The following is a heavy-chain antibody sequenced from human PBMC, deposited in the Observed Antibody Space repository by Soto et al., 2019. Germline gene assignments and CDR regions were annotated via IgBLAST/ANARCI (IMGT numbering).Heavy chain of an antibody. CDR2: VSFDGTYN. Sequence: GGSLRLSCAGSGFTFSIYGMHWVRQAPGKGLEWVATVSFDGTYNYYADSVRGRFTISRDNSKSTLYLQMNSLRAEDTAVYYCAKDPEPPGPYWGQGTLVTVSS. V-gene: IGHV3-30*18. CDR3: AKDPEPPGPY. CDR1: GFTFSIYG. J-gene: IGHJ4*02.